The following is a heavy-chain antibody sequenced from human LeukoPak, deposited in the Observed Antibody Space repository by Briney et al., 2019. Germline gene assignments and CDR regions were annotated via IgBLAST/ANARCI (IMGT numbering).Heavy chain of an antibody. V-gene: IGHV3-66*01. CDR1: GFTVSSNY. CDR3: VASDYYYGMDV. Sequence: PGGSLRLSCAASGFTVSSNYMSWVRQAPGKGLEWVSVIYSGGSTYYADSVKGRFTISRDNSKNTLYLQMNSLRAEDTAVYYCVASDYYYGMDVWGQGTTVTVSS. CDR2: IYSGGST. D-gene: IGHD5-12*01. J-gene: IGHJ6*02.